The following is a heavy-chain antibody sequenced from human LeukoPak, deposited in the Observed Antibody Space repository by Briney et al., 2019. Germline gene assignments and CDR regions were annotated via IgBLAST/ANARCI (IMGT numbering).Heavy chain of an antibody. V-gene: IGHV1-2*02. J-gene: IGHJ4*02. CDR3: AREIAMAGTSYDY. CDR1: GYTFTGYY. D-gene: IGHD6-19*01. CDR2: INPNSGGT. Sequence: ASVKVSCKASGYTFTGYYMHWVRQAPGQGLEWMGWINPNSGGTNYAQKFQGRVTMTRDTSISTAYMELSRLRSDDTAVYYCAREIAMAGTSYDYWGQGALVTVSS.